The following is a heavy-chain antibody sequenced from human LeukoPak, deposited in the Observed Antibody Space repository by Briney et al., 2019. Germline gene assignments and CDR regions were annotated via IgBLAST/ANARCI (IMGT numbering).Heavy chain of an antibody. V-gene: IGHV3-21*04. D-gene: IGHD2-8*01. Sequence: PGGSLRLSCAASGFTFSSYSMNWVRQAPGKGPEWVSSISSSRSYIYYADSVKGRLTISRDNAKNSLYLQRNSLRAEDTAVYYCARRDCTSFKGYSLDYWGQGILVTVSS. CDR3: ARRDCTSFKGYSLDY. J-gene: IGHJ4*02. CDR1: GFTFSSYS. CDR2: ISSSRSYI.